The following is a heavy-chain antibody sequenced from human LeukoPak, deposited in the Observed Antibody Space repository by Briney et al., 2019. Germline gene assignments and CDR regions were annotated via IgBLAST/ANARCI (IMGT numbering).Heavy chain of an antibody. V-gene: IGHV4-39*01. CDR1: GGSISSSSYY. CDR2: IYYSGST. D-gene: IGHD2-21*02. J-gene: IGHJ4*02. CDR3: AITIVVVTASRESYFDY. Sequence: SETLSPTCTVSGGSISSSSYYWGWIRQPPGKGLEWIGSIYYSGSTYYNPSLKSRVTISVDTSKNQFSLKLSSVTAADTAVYYCAITIVVVTASRESYFDYWGQGTLVTVSS.